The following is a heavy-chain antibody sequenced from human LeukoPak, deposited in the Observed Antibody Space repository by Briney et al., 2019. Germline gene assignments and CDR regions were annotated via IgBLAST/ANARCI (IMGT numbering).Heavy chain of an antibody. D-gene: IGHD3-10*01. CDR2: IYYSGST. J-gene: IGHJ4*02. CDR1: GGSISSSSYY. CDR3: ASLRLGEGVDY. Sequence: PSETLSLPCTFSGGSISSSSYYWGWIRQPPGRGLEWIGSIYYSGSTYYNPSLKSRVTISVDTSKNQFSLKLSSVTAADTAVYYCASLRLGEGVDYWGQGTLVTVSS. V-gene: IGHV4-39*01.